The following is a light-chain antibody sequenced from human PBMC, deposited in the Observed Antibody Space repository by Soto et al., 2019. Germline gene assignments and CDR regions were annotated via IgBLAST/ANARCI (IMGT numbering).Light chain of an antibody. V-gene: IGKV3-11*01. CDR1: QSVSRY. J-gene: IGKJ4*01. CDR3: QQGSNWPPLT. CDR2: DAS. Sequence: EIVLTQSPATLSLSPGERATLSCRASQSVSRYLAWYQQKPGQAPRLLIYDASNRATGIPARFSGSGSGTDFTLTISSLEPEDFAVYYCQQGSNWPPLTFGGGTKVEIK.